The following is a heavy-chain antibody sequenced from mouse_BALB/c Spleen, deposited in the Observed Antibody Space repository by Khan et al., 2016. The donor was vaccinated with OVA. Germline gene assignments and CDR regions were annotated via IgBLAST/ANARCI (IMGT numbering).Heavy chain of an antibody. J-gene: IGHJ3*01. CDR2: ISYSGRT. CDR3: VRGRAY. V-gene: IGHV3-2*02. D-gene: IGHD3-3*01. Sequence: EVQLQESGPGLVKPSQSLSLTCTVTGYSITSDYAWNWIRQFPGNRLVWMGYISYSGRTSYTPSLKSRISITRDTSKNQFFLQLNSVTTEDTATYYCVRGRAYWGQGTLVTVSA. CDR1: GYSITSDYA.